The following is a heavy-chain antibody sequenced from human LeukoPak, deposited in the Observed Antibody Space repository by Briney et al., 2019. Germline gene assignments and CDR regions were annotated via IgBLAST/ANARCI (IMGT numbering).Heavy chain of an antibody. V-gene: IGHV1-69*05. CDR2: IIPIFGTA. J-gene: IGHJ4*02. CDR1: GGTFSSYA. D-gene: IGHD6-13*01. CDR3: ARDGIAAAGFGY. Sequence: GASVKVSCKXSGGTFSSYAISWVRQAPGQGLEWMGRIIPIFGTANYAQKFQGRVTITTDESTSTAYMELSSLRSEDTAVYYCARDGIAAAGFGYWGQGTLVTVSS.